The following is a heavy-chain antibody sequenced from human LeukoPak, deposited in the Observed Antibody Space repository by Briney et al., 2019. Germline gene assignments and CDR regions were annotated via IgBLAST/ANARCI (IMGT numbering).Heavy chain of an antibody. Sequence: KPSETLSLTCTVSGGSISGYYWGWIRQPPGKGLEWIGSIYYSGSTYYNPSLKSRVTISVDTSKNQFSLKLSSVTAADTAVYYCARRGRGYYDFWSGSDNWFDPWGQGTLVTVSS. CDR3: ARRGRGYYDFWSGSDNWFDP. V-gene: IGHV4-39*07. CDR2: IYYSGST. CDR1: GGSISGYY. J-gene: IGHJ5*02. D-gene: IGHD3-3*01.